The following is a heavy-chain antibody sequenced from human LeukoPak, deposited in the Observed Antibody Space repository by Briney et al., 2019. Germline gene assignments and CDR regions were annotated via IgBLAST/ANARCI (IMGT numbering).Heavy chain of an antibody. J-gene: IGHJ3*02. CDR2: IYTSGAT. Sequence: PSETLSLTCTVSGGSISSYYWSWIRQPAGKGLEWIGRIYTSGATNYNPSLKSRVTMSVDTSKNQFSLKLRSVTAADTAVYYCARGTKRGYSYGYESDAFDIWGQGTMVTVSS. V-gene: IGHV4-4*07. D-gene: IGHD5-18*01. CDR1: GGSISSYY. CDR3: ARGTKRGYSYGYESDAFDI.